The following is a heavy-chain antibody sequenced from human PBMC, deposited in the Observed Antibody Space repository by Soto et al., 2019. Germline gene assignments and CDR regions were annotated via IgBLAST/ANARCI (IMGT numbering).Heavy chain of an antibody. D-gene: IGHD2-15*01. Sequence: GGSLRLSCTASGFTFSSHAMSWVRQAPGKQLEWVSAISGSAGLTCCARSVKGHLTNCRDNAKSTLYLQMNSLRAEDTAVYCCAKDWVSGSSPYWGQGTLVTVSS. J-gene: IGHJ4*02. CDR3: AKDWVSGSSPY. CDR2: ISGSAGLT. V-gene: IGHV3-23*01. CDR1: GFTFSSHA.